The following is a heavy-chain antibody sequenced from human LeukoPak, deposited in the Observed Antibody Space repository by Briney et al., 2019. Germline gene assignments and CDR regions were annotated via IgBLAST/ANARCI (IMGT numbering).Heavy chain of an antibody. J-gene: IGHJ4*02. CDR1: GFTFSTYW. Sequence: GGSLRLSCAASGFTFSTYWMQWVRQAPGKGLVIVSRINPDGTTTNYADSVKGRFTISRDNAKNTLSLQLSSLRVEDTAVYYCVRVDQTASGKHDYWGQGTLVTVSS. D-gene: IGHD3/OR15-3a*01. CDR2: INPDGTTT. V-gene: IGHV3-74*01. CDR3: VRVDQTASGKHDY.